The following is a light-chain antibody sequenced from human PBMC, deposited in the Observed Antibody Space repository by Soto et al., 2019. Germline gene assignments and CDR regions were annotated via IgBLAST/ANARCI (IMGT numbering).Light chain of an antibody. J-gene: IGLJ1*01. CDR3: NSQTTRCTRV. V-gene: IGLV2-14*01. Sequence: QSVLTQPASVSGSPGQSITISCTGTSSDFGAYKHVSWYQHHPGKAPKLLIYEVSNRPSGFSNRFSGSKSGYTASLTISGLQAQDEADYYCNSQTTRCTRVFGTGTKVTVL. CDR1: SSDFGAYKH. CDR2: EVS.